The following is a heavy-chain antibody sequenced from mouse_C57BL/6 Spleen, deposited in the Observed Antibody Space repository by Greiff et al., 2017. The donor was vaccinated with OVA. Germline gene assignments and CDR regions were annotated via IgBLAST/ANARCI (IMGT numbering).Heavy chain of an antibody. CDR1: GYTFTSYW. Sequence: VQLQQPGAELVKPGASVKLSCKASGYTFTSYWMHWVKQRPGRGLEWIGRIDPNGGGTKYNEKFKSKATLTVDKSSSTAYMQLSSLTSEDSAVYFCARSCNGNGYEYFDVWGTGTTVTVSS. CDR2: IDPNGGGT. J-gene: IGHJ1*03. D-gene: IGHD1-1*01. CDR3: ARSCNGNGYEYFDV. V-gene: IGHV1-72*01.